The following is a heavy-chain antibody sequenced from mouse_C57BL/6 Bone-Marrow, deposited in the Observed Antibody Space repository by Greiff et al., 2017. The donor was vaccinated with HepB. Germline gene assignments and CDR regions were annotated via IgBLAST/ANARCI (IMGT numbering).Heavy chain of an antibody. CDR1: GYTFTSYW. Sequence: QVQLQQPGAELVRPGTSVKLSCKASGYTFTSYWMHWVKQRPGQGLEWIGVIDPSDSYTNYNQKFKGKATLTVDTSSSTAYMQLSSLTSEDSAVYYCIYGPHFDYWGQGTTLTVSS. V-gene: IGHV1-59*01. CDR3: IYGPHFDY. D-gene: IGHD1-1*01. J-gene: IGHJ2*01. CDR2: IDPSDSYT.